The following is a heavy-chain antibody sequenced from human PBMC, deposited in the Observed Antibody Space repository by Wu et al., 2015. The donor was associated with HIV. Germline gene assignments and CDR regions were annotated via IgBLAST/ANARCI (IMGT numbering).Heavy chain of an antibody. CDR2: ISPYDGKT. Sequence: QVQLAQSGAEVKKSGTSVKVSCQTSGYPFGTYGINWVRQAPGQGLEWLGWISPYDGKTVYRQKFQGRVTMTRDTSTSTVYMELSSLRSEDTAVYYCARDFAASNSGPWGFWWFDPGAREPWSPSPQ. D-gene: IGHD3-16*01. J-gene: IGHJ5*02. CDR1: GYPFGTYG. V-gene: IGHV1-18*01. CDR3: ARDFAASNSGPWGFWWFDP.